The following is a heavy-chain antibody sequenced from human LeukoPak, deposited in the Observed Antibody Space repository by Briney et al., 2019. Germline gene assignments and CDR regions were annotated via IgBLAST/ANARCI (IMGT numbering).Heavy chain of an antibody. CDR1: GGSFSGYY. CDR3: ARGLLGIFFSGYYYYMDV. J-gene: IGHJ6*03. CDR2: INHSGST. Sequence: KPSETLSLTCAVYGGSFSGYYWSWIRQPPGKGLEWIGEINHSGSTNYNPSLKSRVTISVDTSKNQFPLKLSSVTAPDTAVYYCARGLLGIFFSGYYYYMDVWGKGTTVTVSS. D-gene: IGHD2/OR15-2a*01. V-gene: IGHV4-34*01.